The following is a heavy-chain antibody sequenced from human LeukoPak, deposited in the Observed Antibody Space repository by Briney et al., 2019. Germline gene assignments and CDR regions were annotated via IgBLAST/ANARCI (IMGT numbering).Heavy chain of an antibody. D-gene: IGHD6-19*01. J-gene: IGHJ4*02. CDR2: ISSSSSYI. CDR1: GFTFSDYY. Sequence: PGGSLRLSCAASGFTFSDYYMSWIRQAPGKGLEWVSSISSSSSYIYYADSVKGRFTISRDNAKNSLYLQMNSLRAEDTAVYYCARSIAVAGTVYWGQGTLVTVSS. V-gene: IGHV3-11*06. CDR3: ARSIAVAGTVY.